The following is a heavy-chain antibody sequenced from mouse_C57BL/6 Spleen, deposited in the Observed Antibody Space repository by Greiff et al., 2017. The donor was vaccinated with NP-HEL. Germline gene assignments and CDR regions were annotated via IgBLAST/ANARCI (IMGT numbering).Heavy chain of an antibody. Sequence: EVKLQESGPGLAKPSQTLSLTCSVTGYSITSDYWNWIRKFPGNKLEYMGYISYSGSTYYNPSLKSRISITRDTSKNQYYLQLNSVTTEDTATYYCARSLYYGSRGGYFDVWVTGTTVTVSS. V-gene: IGHV3-8*01. CDR2: ISYSGST. J-gene: IGHJ1*03. CDR3: ARSLYYGSRGGYFDV. CDR1: GYSITSDY. D-gene: IGHD1-1*01.